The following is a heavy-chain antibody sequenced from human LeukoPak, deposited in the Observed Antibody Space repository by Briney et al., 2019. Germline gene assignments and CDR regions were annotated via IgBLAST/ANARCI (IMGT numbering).Heavy chain of an antibody. D-gene: IGHD2-21*01. CDR1: GFTFSSYS. J-gene: IGHJ4*02. Sequence: PGGSLRLSCAASGFTFSSYSMNWVRQAPGKGLEWVSSISSSSSYIYYADSVKGRFTISRDNAKNSLYLQMNSLRAEDTAVYYCARAPGHMGFFDYWGQGSLVTVSS. CDR3: ARAPGHMGFFDY. V-gene: IGHV3-21*01. CDR2: ISSSSSYI.